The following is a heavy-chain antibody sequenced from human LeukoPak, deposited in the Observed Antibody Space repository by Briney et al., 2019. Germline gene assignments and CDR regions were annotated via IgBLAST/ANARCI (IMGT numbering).Heavy chain of an antibody. CDR1: GYTFTSYY. CDR3: ARDTHRTSDAFDI. J-gene: IGHJ3*02. V-gene: IGHV1-46*01. Sequence: GASVKVSCKASGYTFTSYYMHWVRQAPGQGLEWMGIINPSGGSTSYAQKFQGRVTMTTDTSTSTVYMELRSLRSADTAVYYCARDTHRTSDAFDIWGQGTMVTVSS. CDR2: INPSGGST.